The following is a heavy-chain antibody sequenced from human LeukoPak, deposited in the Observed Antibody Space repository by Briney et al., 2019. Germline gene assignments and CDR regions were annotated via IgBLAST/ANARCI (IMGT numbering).Heavy chain of an antibody. CDR2: ISTSGRT. Sequence: SETLSLTCTVSGGSITTYYWTWLRQPAGKGVEWIGRISTSGRTNYNPSLKSRLTMSADTSKNQFSLILNSVTAADTAVYYCAVGRPRNTTRLDDGYDFWGQGTMVTVSS. J-gene: IGHJ3*01. V-gene: IGHV4-4*07. D-gene: IGHD1-1*01. CDR3: AVGRPRNTTRLDDGYDF. CDR1: GGSITTYY.